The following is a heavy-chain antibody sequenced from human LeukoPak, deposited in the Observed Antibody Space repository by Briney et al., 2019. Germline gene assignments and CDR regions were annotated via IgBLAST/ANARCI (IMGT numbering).Heavy chain of an antibody. Sequence: GGSLRLSCTASGFTFSDCYRTWIRQAPGKGLEWVSHISRSGSTTYYADSVKGRFTISRDNAKNSLFLQMNSLRAEDTAVYHRATLNYDAFDIWGQGTMVTVSS. D-gene: IGHD4-11*01. CDR1: GFTFSDCY. CDR2: ISRSGSTT. J-gene: IGHJ3*02. CDR3: ATLNYDAFDI. V-gene: IGHV3-11*04.